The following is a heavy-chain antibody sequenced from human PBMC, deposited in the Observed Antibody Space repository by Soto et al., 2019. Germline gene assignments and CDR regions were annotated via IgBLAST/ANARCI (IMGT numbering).Heavy chain of an antibody. CDR3: ARSNTATDPFDI. V-gene: IGHV1-18*01. J-gene: IGHJ3*02. CDR1: GYPFTSYG. D-gene: IGHD5-18*01. Sequence: ASVKVSCKASGYPFTSYGISWVRRAPGQGLEWMGWISAYNGNTNYAQKLQGRVTMTTETYTRTAYMELRSLTSDDTAVYYCARSNTATDPFDIWGQGTMVTVSS. CDR2: ISAYNGNT.